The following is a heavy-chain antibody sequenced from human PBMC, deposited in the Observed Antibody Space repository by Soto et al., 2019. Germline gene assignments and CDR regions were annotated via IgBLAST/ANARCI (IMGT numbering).Heavy chain of an antibody. CDR3: ATQEVGGSYVYTFDP. D-gene: IGHD1-26*01. J-gene: IGHJ5*02. V-gene: IGHV4-39*01. CDR2: IYYSGST. Sequence: SETLSLTCTVSGGSITSSSYYWGWIRQPPGKGLEWIGSIYYSGSTYYNPSLKSRVTISVDTSKNQFSLKLSSVTAANTAVYYCATQEVGGSYVYTFDPWGQGTLVTVSS. CDR1: GGSITSSSYY.